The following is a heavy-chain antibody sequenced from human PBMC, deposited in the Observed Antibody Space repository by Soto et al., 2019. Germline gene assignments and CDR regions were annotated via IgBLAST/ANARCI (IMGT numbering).Heavy chain of an antibody. V-gene: IGHV4-34*01. CDR2: INHSGST. Sequence: QVQLQQWGAGLLKPSETLSLTCAVYGGSFSAYYWTWIRQSPGKGLEWIGEINHSGSTNYNPSLKSRVTISVDTSKYQFSLKLSSVTAADTAIYYCAVGINWFDPWGQGTLVTVSS. J-gene: IGHJ5*02. CDR1: GGSFSAYY. CDR3: AVGINWFDP.